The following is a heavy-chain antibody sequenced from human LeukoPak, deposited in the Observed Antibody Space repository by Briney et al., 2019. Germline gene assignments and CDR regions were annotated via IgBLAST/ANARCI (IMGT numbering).Heavy chain of an antibody. J-gene: IGHJ6*03. D-gene: IGHD3-22*01. Sequence: GGSLRLSCAASGFAFSSYSMNWVRQAPGKGLEWVSSISSSSSYIYYADSVKGRFTISRDNAKNSLYLQMSSLRAEDTAVYYCARDPYYYDSSGYLLYYMDVWGKGTTVTVSS. CDR1: GFAFSSYS. V-gene: IGHV3-21*01. CDR2: ISSSSSYI. CDR3: ARDPYYYDSSGYLLYYMDV.